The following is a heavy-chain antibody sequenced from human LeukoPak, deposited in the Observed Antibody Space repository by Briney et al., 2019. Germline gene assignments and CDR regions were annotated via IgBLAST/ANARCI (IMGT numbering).Heavy chain of an antibody. CDR3: AGKYSSNWYWFDP. D-gene: IGHD6-13*01. CDR1: GGSISSYY. J-gene: IGHJ5*02. Sequence: PSETLSLTCTVSGGSISSYYWSWIRQPPGKGLEWIGYIYYSGSTKYNPSLKSRVTISVDTSKNQFSLKLSSVTAADTAVYYCAGKYSSNWYWFDPWGQGTLVTVSS. V-gene: IGHV4-59*12. CDR2: IYYSGST.